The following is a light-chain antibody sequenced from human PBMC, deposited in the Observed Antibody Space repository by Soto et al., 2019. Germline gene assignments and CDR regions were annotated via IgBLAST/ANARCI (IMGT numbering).Light chain of an antibody. Sequence: DIVMTQSPDSLAVSLGERATINCKSSQIVLYSSNNKNYLAWYQQKPGQPPKLLIYWASTRESGVPDRFSGSGSGTDFTLTISSLQAEDVAVYYCQQYYSTPVTFGQGTKVE. CDR2: WAS. CDR1: QIVLYSSNNKNY. CDR3: QQYYSTPVT. V-gene: IGKV4-1*01. J-gene: IGKJ1*01.